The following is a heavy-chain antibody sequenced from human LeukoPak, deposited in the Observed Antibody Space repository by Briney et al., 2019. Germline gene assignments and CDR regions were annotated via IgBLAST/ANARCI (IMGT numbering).Heavy chain of an antibody. CDR1: GFSFNNAW. J-gene: IGHJ4*02. CDR2: IKSKTDAGPT. V-gene: IGHV3-15*01. CDR3: TAGPAKGFDY. Sequence: GGSLRLSCAASGFSFNNAWMSWVRQTPGKGLEWVGRIKSKTDAGPTDYAASVKGRFTVSRDDSKNTLYLEMNSLKNEDTAVYYCTAGPAKGFDYWGQGTLVTVSS. D-gene: IGHD4/OR15-4a*01.